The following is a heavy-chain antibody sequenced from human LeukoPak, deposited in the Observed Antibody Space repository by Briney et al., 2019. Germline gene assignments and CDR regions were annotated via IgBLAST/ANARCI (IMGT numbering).Heavy chain of an antibody. V-gene: IGHV1-2*02. J-gene: IGHJ4*02. CDR1: GYTFTGYY. CDR2: IKPKSGGT. CDR3: ARSSDLFDI. Sequence: ASVKVSCKASGYTFTGYYIHWVRQAPGQRVEWMVWIKPKSGGTNYAQKFQGRVTMTRDTTTSTAYMGLSRLRSAETAVYYCARSSDLFDIWGQGTLVTVSS.